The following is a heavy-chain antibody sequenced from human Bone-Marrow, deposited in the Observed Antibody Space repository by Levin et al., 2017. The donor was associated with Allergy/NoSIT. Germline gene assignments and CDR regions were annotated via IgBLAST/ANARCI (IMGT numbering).Heavy chain of an antibody. CDR2: IYYSGST. Sequence: LRLSCTVSGGSISSGGYYWSWIRQHPGKGLEWIGYIYYSGSTYYNPSLKSRVTISVDTSKNQFSLKLSSVTAADTAVYYCAREPTSEGYFDYWGQGTLVTVSS. CDR3: AREPTSEGYFDY. CDR1: GGSISSGGYY. V-gene: IGHV4-31*03. J-gene: IGHJ4*02.